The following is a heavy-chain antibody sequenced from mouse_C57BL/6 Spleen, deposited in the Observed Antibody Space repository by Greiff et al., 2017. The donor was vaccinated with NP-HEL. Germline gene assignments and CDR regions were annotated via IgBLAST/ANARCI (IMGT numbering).Heavy chain of an antibody. CDR2: INPNNGGT. CDR1: GYTFTDYY. D-gene: IGHD3-2*02. CDR3: ARQASRQLRLRPFAY. Sequence: EVQLQQSGPELVKPGASVKISCKASGYTFTDYYMNWVKQSHGKSLEWIGDINPNNGGTNYNQKFKGKATLTVDKSSSTAYMELRSLTSEDSAVYYCARQASRQLRLRPFAYWGQGTLVTVSA. J-gene: IGHJ3*01. V-gene: IGHV1-26*01.